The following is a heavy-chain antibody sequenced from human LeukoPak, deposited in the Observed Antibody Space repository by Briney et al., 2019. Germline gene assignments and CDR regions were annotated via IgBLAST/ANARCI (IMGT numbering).Heavy chain of an antibody. J-gene: IGHJ4*02. CDR3: ARDPYAQAYYYDPSSEPFFDY. CDR2: MNPNSGNT. V-gene: IGHV1-8*01. D-gene: IGHD3-22*01. Sequence: GASVKVSCKASGYTFTSYDINWVRQATGQGLEWMGWMNPNSGNTGYAQKFQGRVTMTRNTSISTAYMELSSLRSEDTAVYYCARDPYAQAYYYDPSSEPFFDYWGQGTLVTVSS. CDR1: GYTFTSYD.